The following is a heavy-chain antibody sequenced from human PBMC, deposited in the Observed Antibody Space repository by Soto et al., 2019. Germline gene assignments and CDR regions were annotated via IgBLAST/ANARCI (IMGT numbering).Heavy chain of an antibody. D-gene: IGHD3-22*01. CDR2: INMYSVDA. CDR1: GYTFTSYG. J-gene: IGHJ4*02. Sequence: QVRLEQSGPEVKKTGASVKVSCKASGYTFTSYGISWVRQAPGQGLEWMGWINMYSVDANYAQSFQGRVSMTRDTSTNTVYRDMRTLRSDDTAGYYCARALYYYDNSGLAYWGQGTLVTVSS. V-gene: IGHV1-18*01. CDR3: ARALYYYDNSGLAY.